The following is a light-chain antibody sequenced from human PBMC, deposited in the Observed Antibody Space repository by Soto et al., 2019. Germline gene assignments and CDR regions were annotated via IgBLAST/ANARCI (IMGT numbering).Light chain of an antibody. J-gene: IGLJ2*01. Sequence: QLVLTQSPSASASLGASVKLTCTLNSGHSRHAIAWHQQQPEKGPRYLMKVNSDGSHSKGDGIPDRFSGSSSGAERYLTISSLQSEDEADYYCQTWGTGIQVFGGGTKLTVL. CDR3: QTWGTGIQV. CDR2: VNSDGSH. CDR1: SGHSRHA. V-gene: IGLV4-69*01.